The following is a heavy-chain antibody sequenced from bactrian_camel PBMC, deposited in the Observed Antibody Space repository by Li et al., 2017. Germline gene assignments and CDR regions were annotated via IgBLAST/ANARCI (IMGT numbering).Heavy chain of an antibody. V-gene: IGHV3S9*01. CDR2: IEGDGTT. CDR1: RVTSSTRS. Sequence: HVQLVESGGGSVQAGGSLRLSCVPARVTSSTRSMAWFRQGSGEGVVGREGVAAIEGDGTTTYADYVQGRFTISKDKDKNILYLHMNNLKVEDTSMYYCAARPYYCSGGHWTTDAYKWWGQGTQVTVS. CDR3: AARPYYCSGGHWTTDAYKW. D-gene: IGHD2*01. J-gene: IGHJ4*01.